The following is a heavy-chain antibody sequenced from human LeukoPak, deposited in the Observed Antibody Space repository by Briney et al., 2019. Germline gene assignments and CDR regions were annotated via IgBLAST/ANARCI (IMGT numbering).Heavy chain of an antibody. CDR1: GYTFTAYH. Sequence: ASVKVSCKASGYTFTAYHMHWVRQAPGQGLEWMGRINPNSGGTNYAQKFQGRVTMTRDTSISTAYMELSRLRSDDTAVYYCATLEDIVLSDAFDIWGQGTMVTVSS. J-gene: IGHJ3*02. CDR2: INPNSGGT. V-gene: IGHV1-2*06. D-gene: IGHD2-8*01. CDR3: ATLEDIVLSDAFDI.